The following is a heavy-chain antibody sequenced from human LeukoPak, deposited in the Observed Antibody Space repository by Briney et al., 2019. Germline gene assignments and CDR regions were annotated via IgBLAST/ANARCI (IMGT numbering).Heavy chain of an antibody. V-gene: IGHV4-34*01. CDR2: INHSGST. J-gene: IGHJ4*02. CDR1: GGSFSGYY. D-gene: IGHD6-13*01. CDR3: ATLLAAAGTAGNDY. Sequence: PSETLSLTCAVYGGSFSGYYWSWIRQPPGKGLEWIGEINHSGSTNYNPSLKSRVTISVDTSKNQFSLKLSSVTAADTAVYYCATLLAAAGTAGNDYWGQGTLVTVSS.